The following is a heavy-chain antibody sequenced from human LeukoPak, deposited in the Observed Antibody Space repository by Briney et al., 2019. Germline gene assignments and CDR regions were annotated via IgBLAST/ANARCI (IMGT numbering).Heavy chain of an antibody. Sequence: PGGSLRLSCAASGFTFSSYAMNWVRQAPGKGLEWVSSISGSGDRTYYADSVNGRFTISRDNSKNTLYLQMNSLRAEDTAIYYCVKGGPYRKSWGGKYDQWGQGTLVTVYS. CDR2: ISGSGDRT. V-gene: IGHV3-23*01. CDR3: VKGGPYRKSWGGKYDQ. D-gene: IGHD6-13*01. CDR1: GFTFSSYA. J-gene: IGHJ4*02.